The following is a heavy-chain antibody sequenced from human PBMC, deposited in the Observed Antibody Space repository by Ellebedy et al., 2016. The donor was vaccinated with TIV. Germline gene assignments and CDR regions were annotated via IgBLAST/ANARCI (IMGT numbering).Heavy chain of an antibody. J-gene: IGHJ4*02. V-gene: IGHV4-39*07. CDR1: GGSISSSSYY. Sequence: SETLSLTCTVSGGSISSSSYYWGWIRQPPGKGLDWIGSIYYSGSTYYNPSLKSRVTISVDTSKNQFSLKLSSVTAADTAVYYCASTDSGSYWAFDYWGQGTLVTVSS. CDR2: IYYSGST. CDR3: ASTDSGSYWAFDY. D-gene: IGHD1-26*01.